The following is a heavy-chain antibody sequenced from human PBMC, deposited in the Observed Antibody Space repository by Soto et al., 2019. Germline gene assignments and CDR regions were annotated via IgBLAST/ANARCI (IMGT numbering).Heavy chain of an antibody. CDR1: GGSVSSGSYY. Sequence: PSETRSLTCTVSGGSVSSGSYYWSWIRQPPGKGLEWIGYIYYSGSTNYNPSLKSRVTISVDTSKNQFSLKLSSVTAADTAVYYCARTGIAAAGMWDFDYWGQGTLVTVSS. CDR2: IYYSGST. V-gene: IGHV4-61*01. CDR3: ARTGIAAAGMWDFDY. D-gene: IGHD6-13*01. J-gene: IGHJ4*02.